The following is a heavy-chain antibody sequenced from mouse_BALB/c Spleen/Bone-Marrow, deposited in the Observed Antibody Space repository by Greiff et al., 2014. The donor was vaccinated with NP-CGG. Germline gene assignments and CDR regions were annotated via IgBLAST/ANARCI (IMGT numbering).Heavy chain of an antibody. Sequence: EVQRVESGPELVKPGASVKMSCKASGYTFTSYVMYWVKQKPGQGLEWIGYINPYNDGTKYNEKFKGKATLTSDKSSSTAYMELSSLTSEDSAVYYCAGYDWYFDVWGAGTTVTVSS. CDR3: AGYDWYFDV. D-gene: IGHD2-14*01. V-gene: IGHV1-14*01. CDR1: GYTFTSYV. CDR2: INPYNDGT. J-gene: IGHJ1*01.